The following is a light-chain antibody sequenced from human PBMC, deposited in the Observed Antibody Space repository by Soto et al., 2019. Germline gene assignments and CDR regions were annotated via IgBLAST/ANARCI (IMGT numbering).Light chain of an antibody. V-gene: IGLV2-14*01. Sequence: ALTQPASVSGSPGQSIAISCTGTSSDVGGYNYVSWYQQHPGKAPKLMIYDVSNRPSGVSNRFSGSKSGNTASLTISGLQAEDEADYYCSSYISSSTRVFGTGTKVTVL. CDR3: SSYISSSTRV. J-gene: IGLJ1*01. CDR1: SSDVGGYNY. CDR2: DVS.